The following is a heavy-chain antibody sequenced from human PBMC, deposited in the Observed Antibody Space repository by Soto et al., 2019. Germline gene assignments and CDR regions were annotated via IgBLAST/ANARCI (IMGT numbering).Heavy chain of an antibody. J-gene: IGHJ3*02. Sequence: QVQLQQWGAGLLKPSETLSLTCAVYGGSFSGYYWSWIRQPPGKGLEWIGEINHSGSTNYNPSLKSRVTISVDTSKNQFSLKLSSVTAADTAVYYCARVRLTSLRITMVRGVISAFDIWGQGTMVTVSS. CDR3: ARVRLTSLRITMVRGVISAFDI. CDR2: INHSGST. D-gene: IGHD3-10*01. CDR1: GGSFSGYY. V-gene: IGHV4-34*01.